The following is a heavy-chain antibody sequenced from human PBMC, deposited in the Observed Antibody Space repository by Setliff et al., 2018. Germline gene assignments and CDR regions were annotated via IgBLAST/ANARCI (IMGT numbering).Heavy chain of an antibody. Sequence: LSLTCTVSGDSISSGTYYWSYWTWIRQPAGKGLEWIGHIYTGGSTNYNPSLKSRVTMSVDTSKNQFSLRLSSVTAADTATYYCARDRLRGWFDPWGQGTLVTVSS. J-gene: IGHJ5*02. V-gene: IGHV4-61*09. CDR2: IYTGGST. CDR1: GDSISSGTYY. D-gene: IGHD2-21*02. CDR3: ARDRLRGWFDP.